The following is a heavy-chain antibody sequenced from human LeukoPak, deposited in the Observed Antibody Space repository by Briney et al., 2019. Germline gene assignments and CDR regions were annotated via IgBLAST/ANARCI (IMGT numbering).Heavy chain of an antibody. Sequence: ASVKVSCEASGYTFTSYDINWVRQTTGQGLEWMGWMNPNSGNTGYAQKFQGRVTITRNTSISTAYMELSSLRSEDTAVYYCARGLGGRVNWFDPWGQGTLVTVSS. D-gene: IGHD2-15*01. CDR2: MNPNSGNT. J-gene: IGHJ5*02. CDR3: ARGLGGRVNWFDP. V-gene: IGHV1-8*03. CDR1: GYTFTSYD.